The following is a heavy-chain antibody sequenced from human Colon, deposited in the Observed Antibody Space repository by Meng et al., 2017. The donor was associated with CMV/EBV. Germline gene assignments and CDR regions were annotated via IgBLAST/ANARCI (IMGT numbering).Heavy chain of an antibody. V-gene: IGHV3-7*01. D-gene: IGHD2-2*01. J-gene: IGHJ2*01. Sequence: GESLMISCAASGFTFSNYWMSWVRQAPGEGLEGVANINQDGSEKHYVGSVKGRFTISRDNAKNSLYLQMNSLRADDAAVYYCARRPLGFCSSMSCQPLWYFDLWGRDTLVTVSS. CDR2: INQDGSEK. CDR1: GFTFSNYW. CDR3: ARRPLGFCSSMSCQPLWYFDL.